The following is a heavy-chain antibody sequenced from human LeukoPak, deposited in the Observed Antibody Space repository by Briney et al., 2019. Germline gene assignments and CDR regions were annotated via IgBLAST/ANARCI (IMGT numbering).Heavy chain of an antibody. CDR3: ASEYYDSSGYYFDY. V-gene: IGHV3-53*01. D-gene: IGHD3-22*01. Sequence: GGSLRLSCAASGFTVSSNYMSWVRQAPGKGLEWVSVIYSGGDTYYADSVKGRFTISRDNSKNTLYLQMNSLRAEDTAVYYCASEYYDSSGYYFDYWGQGILVTVSS. CDR1: GFTVSSNY. CDR2: IYSGGDT. J-gene: IGHJ4*02.